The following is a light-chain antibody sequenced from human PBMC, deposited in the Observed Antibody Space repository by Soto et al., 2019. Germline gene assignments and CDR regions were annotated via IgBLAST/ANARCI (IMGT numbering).Light chain of an antibody. CDR1: ALPKQY. V-gene: IGLV3-25*03. Sequence: SYELTQPPSVSVSPGQTARITCSGDALPKQYAYWYQQKPGQAPILVIYKDSERPSGIPERFSGSSSGTTVTLTVSGVQAEDEADYYCQSADSNGTYEVVFGGGTKVTVL. CDR2: KDS. J-gene: IGLJ2*01. CDR3: QSADSNGTYEVV.